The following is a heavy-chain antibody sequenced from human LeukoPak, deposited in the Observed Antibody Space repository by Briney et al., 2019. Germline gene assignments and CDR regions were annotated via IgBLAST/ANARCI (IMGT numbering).Heavy chain of an antibody. Sequence: GSSVKVPCKASGGTFSSYAISWVRQAPGHGLEWRGRIIPILGIANYAQKFQGRVTITADKSTSTAYMELSSLRSEDTAVYYCARSMGYYYDSSGYSYWGQGTLVTVSS. CDR3: ARSMGYYYDSSGYSY. V-gene: IGHV1-69*04. CDR1: GGTFSSYA. CDR2: IIPILGIA. J-gene: IGHJ4*02. D-gene: IGHD3-22*01.